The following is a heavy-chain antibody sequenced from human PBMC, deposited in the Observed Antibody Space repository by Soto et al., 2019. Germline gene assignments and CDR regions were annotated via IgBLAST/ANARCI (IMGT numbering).Heavy chain of an antibody. Sequence: PGGSLRLSCAASGFTFSSYGMHWVRQAPGKGLEWVALISYDGSNEYYADSVRGRFAISRDNSKNTLYLQMNSLRTEDTAVYFCAKDLRSMSGSGSPFDYWGQGTLVTVSS. D-gene: IGHD6-19*01. CDR3: AKDLRSMSGSGSPFDY. V-gene: IGHV3-30*18. CDR1: GFTFSSYG. CDR2: ISYDGSNE. J-gene: IGHJ4*02.